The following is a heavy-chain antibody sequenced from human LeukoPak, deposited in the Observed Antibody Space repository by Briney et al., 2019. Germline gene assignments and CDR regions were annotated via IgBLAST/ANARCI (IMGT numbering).Heavy chain of an antibody. J-gene: IGHJ5*02. CDR2: TYYSGCT. CDR1: GRSISSSSYY. CDR3: ASAAYYEFESGYHNWFHP. Sequence: PSETLSLTCTVSGRSISSSSYYWGWIRQPPGTGLEWIGITYYSGCTYYNPSLKIRLTISVDTSKNQFTLMLSSVTAADTAGYYCASAAYYEFESGYHNWFHPRGQGTLVTVSS. V-gene: IGHV4-39*01. D-gene: IGHD3-3*01.